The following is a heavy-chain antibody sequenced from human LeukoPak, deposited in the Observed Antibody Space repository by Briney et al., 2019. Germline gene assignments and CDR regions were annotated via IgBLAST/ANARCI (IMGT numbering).Heavy chain of an antibody. CDR3: AREPDY. Sequence: PGGSLRLSCAASGIIFGSYAMSWVRQAPGKGLEWVSGISGSGDRTSYADSVKGRFTISRDNSKNALYLQMNGLRVEDTAVYYCAREPDYWGQGTLVTVSS. J-gene: IGHJ4*02. CDR2: ISGSGDRT. CDR1: GIIFGSYA. V-gene: IGHV3-23*01.